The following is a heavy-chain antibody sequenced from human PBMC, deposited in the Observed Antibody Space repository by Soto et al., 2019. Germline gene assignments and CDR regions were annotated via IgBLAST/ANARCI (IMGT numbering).Heavy chain of an antibody. CDR2: IKSKPDGGTT. J-gene: IGHJ4*02. D-gene: IGHD6-25*01. CDR1: GFTFSNAW. CDR3: TARLQREVPLDY. V-gene: IGHV3-15*01. Sequence: EVQLVESGGGLVKPGGSLRLSCTASGFTFSNAWMSWVRQAPGKGREWVGRIKSKPDGGTTDYAAPVKGRFTISRDASNNTLCLQMNSLTTEATAVYYCTARLQREVPLDYWGQGTLFTVSS.